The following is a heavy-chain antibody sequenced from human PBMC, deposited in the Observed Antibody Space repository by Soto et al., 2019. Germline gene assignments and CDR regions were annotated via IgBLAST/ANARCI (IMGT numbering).Heavy chain of an antibody. J-gene: IGHJ4*02. Sequence: GGSLRLSCAASGFTFSSYGMHWVRQAPGKGLEWVAVISYDGSNKYYADSVKGRFTISRDNSKNTLYLQMNSLRAEDTAVYYCAKEMPNYYGSGSYGSPGVYWGQGTLVTVSS. CDR1: GFTFSSYG. CDR2: ISYDGSNK. D-gene: IGHD3-10*01. V-gene: IGHV3-30*18. CDR3: AKEMPNYYGSGSYGSPGVY.